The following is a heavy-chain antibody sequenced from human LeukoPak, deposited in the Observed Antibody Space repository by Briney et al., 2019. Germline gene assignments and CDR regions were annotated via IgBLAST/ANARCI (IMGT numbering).Heavy chain of an antibody. V-gene: IGHV3-9*01. CDR2: ISWNSGST. CDR1: GFTFDDYA. Sequence: PGRSLRLSCAASGFTFDDYAMHWVRQAPGKGLEWVSGISWNSGSTGYADSVKGRFTISRDNAKNSLYLQMNSLRAEDTALYYCAKDMGKYGDYATVDYWGQGTLVTVSS. CDR3: AKDMGKYGDYATVDY. D-gene: IGHD4-17*01. J-gene: IGHJ4*02.